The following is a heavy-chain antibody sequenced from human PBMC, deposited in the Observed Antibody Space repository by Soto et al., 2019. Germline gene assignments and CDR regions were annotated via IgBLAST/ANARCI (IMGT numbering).Heavy chain of an antibody. J-gene: IGHJ5*02. CDR1: GYTFTSYD. D-gene: IGHD5-18*01. Sequence: QVQLVQSGAEVKKPGASVKVSCKASGYTFTSYDINWVRQAAGQGLEWMGWMNPNSGNTGYAQKFQGRVTMTRNTSISTAYMELSSLRAEDTAVYYCARGLGMDSYGYDWFDPWGQGTLVTVSS. CDR3: ARGLGMDSYGYDWFDP. CDR2: MNPNSGNT. V-gene: IGHV1-8*01.